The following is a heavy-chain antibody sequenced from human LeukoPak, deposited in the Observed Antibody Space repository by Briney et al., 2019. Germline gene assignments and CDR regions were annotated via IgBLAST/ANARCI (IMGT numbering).Heavy chain of an antibody. D-gene: IGHD3-22*01. CDR1: GGSISSHY. J-gene: IGHJ4*02. CDR3: ARDGPTYYYHTSGYYFGY. V-gene: IGHV4-59*11. CDR2: IYYSGST. Sequence: SETLSLTCSVSGGSISSHYWSWIRQPPGKGLEWIGYIYYSGSTSYNPSLKSRVTISVDTSKNQFSLKLSSVTAADTAVYYCARDGPTYYYHTSGYYFGYWGQGTLVTVSS.